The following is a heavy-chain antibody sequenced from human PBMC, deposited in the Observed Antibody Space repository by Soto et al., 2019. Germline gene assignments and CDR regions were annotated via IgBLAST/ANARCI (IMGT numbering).Heavy chain of an antibody. J-gene: IGHJ4*02. V-gene: IGHV3-7*01. CDR1: GFTFSSYW. Sequence: AGGSLRLSCAASGFTFSSYWMSWVRQAPGKGLEWVANIKQDGSEKYYVDSVKGRFTISRDNAKNSLYLQMNSLRAEDTAVYYCAIPYCSCGSCYEAFDYWGQGTLVTVSS. CDR2: IKQDGSEK. CDR3: AIPYCSCGSCYEAFDY. D-gene: IGHD2-15*01.